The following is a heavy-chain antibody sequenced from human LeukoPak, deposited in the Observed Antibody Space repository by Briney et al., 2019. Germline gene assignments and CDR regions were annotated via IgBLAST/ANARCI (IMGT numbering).Heavy chain of an antibody. J-gene: IGHJ4*02. CDR2: IYSGGSA. V-gene: IGHV3-53*01. CDR3: ARDVAGTIDY. Sequence: GGSLRLSCVASEFTVSDNYMNWVRQAPGKGLEWVSVIYSGGSAYYTDSVKGRFTISRDNSKNTLYLQMNSLRAEDTAVYYCARDVAGTIDYWGQGTLVTVSS. CDR1: EFTVSDNY. D-gene: IGHD1-7*01.